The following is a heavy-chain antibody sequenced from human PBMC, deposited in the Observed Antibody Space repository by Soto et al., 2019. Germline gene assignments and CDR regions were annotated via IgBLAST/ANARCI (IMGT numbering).Heavy chain of an antibody. J-gene: IGHJ3*02. CDR1: GFTFSSYA. D-gene: IGHD2-15*01. V-gene: IGHV3-23*01. CDR3: AKDSRKYCSGGSCYDAFDI. CDR2: ISGSGGST. Sequence: GSLRLSCAASGFTFSSYAMSWVRQAPGKGLEWVSAISGSGGSTYYADSVKGRFTISRDNSKNTLYLQMNSLRAEDTAVYYCAKDSRKYCSGGSCYDAFDIWGQGTMVTVSS.